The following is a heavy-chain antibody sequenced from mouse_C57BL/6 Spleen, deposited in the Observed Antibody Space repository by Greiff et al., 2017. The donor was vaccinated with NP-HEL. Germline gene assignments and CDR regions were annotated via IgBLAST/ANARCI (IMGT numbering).Heavy chain of an antibody. V-gene: IGHV1-74*01. CDR3: AIEDIGSSPADWYFDV. D-gene: IGHD1-1*01. CDR2: IHPSDSAT. CDR1: GYTFTSYW. Sequence: QVQLKQPGAELVKPGASVKVSCKASGYTFTSYWMPWVKQRPGQGLEWIGRIHPSDSATNYNQTFKGKATLTVDNSSSTAYMQLSSLTSEDSAVDYCAIEDIGSSPADWYFDVWGTGTTVTVSS. J-gene: IGHJ1*03.